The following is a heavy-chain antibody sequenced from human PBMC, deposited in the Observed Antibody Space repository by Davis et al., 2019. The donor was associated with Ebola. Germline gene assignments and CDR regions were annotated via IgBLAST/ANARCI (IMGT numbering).Heavy chain of an antibody. D-gene: IGHD1-26*01. CDR1: GYTFTNYD. Sequence: VKVSCKASGYTFTNYDINWVRQGTGQGLEWMGWMNPNSGNTGFAQKFQGRVTMTRNISITTAYLELSSLGSEDTAVYYCARRVGSRSGFDYWGQGTLVTVSS. CDR3: ARRVGSRSGFDY. J-gene: IGHJ4*02. CDR2: MNPNSGNT. V-gene: IGHV1-8*01.